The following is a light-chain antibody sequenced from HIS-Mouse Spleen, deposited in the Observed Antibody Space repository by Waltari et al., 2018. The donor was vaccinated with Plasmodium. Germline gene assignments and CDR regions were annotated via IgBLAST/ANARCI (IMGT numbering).Light chain of an antibody. J-gene: IGLJ2*01. CDR1: SSDVGSYNL. CDR3: CSYAGSSTVV. V-gene: IGLV2-23*01. Sequence: PGQSITISCTGTSSDVGSYNLVSWYQQHPGKAPKLMIYEGSKRPSGVSNRFSGSKSGNTASLTISGLQAEDEADYYCCSYAGSSTVVFGGGTKLTVL. CDR2: EGS.